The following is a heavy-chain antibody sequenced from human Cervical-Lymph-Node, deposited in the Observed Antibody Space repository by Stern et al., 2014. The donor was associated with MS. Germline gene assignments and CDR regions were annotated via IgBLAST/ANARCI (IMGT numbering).Heavy chain of an antibody. J-gene: IGHJ6*02. CDR2: MSFVGGNK. Sequence: VQLVESGGGVVQPGRSLTLSCAASGFSLSNSGMHWVRQAPGKGLEWVAVMSFVGGNKKYGDSVKGRFSISRYMANNTLFLQMNSLRPEDTAVYYCMGVGDAMHVWGQGTTVIVSS. CDR1: GFSLSNSG. V-gene: IGHV3-30*03. CDR3: MGVGDAMHV.